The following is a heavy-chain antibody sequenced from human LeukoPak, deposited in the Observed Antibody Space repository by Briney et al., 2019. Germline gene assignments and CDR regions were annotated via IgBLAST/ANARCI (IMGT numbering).Heavy chain of an antibody. V-gene: IGHV1-18*01. D-gene: IGHD1-26*01. CDR1: GYTFTSYG. CDR2: ISAYNGNT. Sequence: ASVKVSCKASGYTFTSYGVSWVRQAPGQGLEWMGWISAYNGNTNYAQKLQGRVTMTTDTSTSTAYMELRSLRSDDTAVYYCASYSGCYYVFDYWGQGTLVTVSS. J-gene: IGHJ4*02. CDR3: ASYSGCYYVFDY.